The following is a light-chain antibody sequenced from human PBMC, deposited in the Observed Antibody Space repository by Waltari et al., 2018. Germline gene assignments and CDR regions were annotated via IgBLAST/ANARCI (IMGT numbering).Light chain of an antibody. CDR2: DVT. V-gene: IGLV2-14*03. J-gene: IGLJ2*01. Sequence: QSALTQPASVSGSPGQSITISCSGVGSAVGASDSVSSHQHHPGKAPQVIIYDVTNRPSGVSDRFSASKSANTASLTISRLQPEDEADYYCSSQTLDGLVLFGGGTRLTVL. CDR3: SSQTLDGLVL. CDR1: GSAVGASDS.